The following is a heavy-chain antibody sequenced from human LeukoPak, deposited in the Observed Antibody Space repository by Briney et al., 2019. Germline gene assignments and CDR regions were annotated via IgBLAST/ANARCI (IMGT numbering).Heavy chain of an antibody. V-gene: IGHV1-24*01. Sequence: GASVKVSCEVPGYSLTEYSMHWVRQAPGKGLEWMGGFDPEEDETIYAQKFQGRVTLTEDTSSDTAYMELSSLRSEDTAVYYCATSPKYRAMAWGYFDYWGQGTLVTVSS. D-gene: IGHD5-18*01. CDR3: ATSPKYRAMAWGYFDY. J-gene: IGHJ4*02. CDR2: FDPEEDET. CDR1: GYSLTEYS.